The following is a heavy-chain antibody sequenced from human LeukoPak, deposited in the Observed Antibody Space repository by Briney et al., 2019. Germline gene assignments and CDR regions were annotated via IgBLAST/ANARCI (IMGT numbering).Heavy chain of an antibody. CDR3: ARVGGYCTTTSCSYGMDV. D-gene: IGHD2-2*01. CDR1: GYSFTDYY. V-gene: IGHV1-2*02. Sequence: ASMKVSCKASGYSFTDYYMHWVRQAPGQGLEWMGWINPYSGDTNYARKFQSRVTMTRDTSISTAYMELSRLRSDGTAVFYCARVGGYCTTTSCSYGMDVWGQGTTVTVSS. J-gene: IGHJ6*02. CDR2: INPYSGDT.